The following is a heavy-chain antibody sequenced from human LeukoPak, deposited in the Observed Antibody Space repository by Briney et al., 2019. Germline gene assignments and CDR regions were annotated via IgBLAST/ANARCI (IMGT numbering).Heavy chain of an antibody. CDR2: IYSGGST. Sequence: PGGSLRLSCAASGFTVSSSYMSWVRQAPGKGLGWVSVIYSGGSTYYADSVKGRFTISRDNSKNTLYLQMNSLRAEDTAVYYCAREAPIPFCSGGSCYGGDAFDIWGQGTMVTVSS. CDR1: GFTVSSSY. J-gene: IGHJ3*02. CDR3: AREAPIPFCSGGSCYGGDAFDI. D-gene: IGHD2-15*01. V-gene: IGHV3-66*01.